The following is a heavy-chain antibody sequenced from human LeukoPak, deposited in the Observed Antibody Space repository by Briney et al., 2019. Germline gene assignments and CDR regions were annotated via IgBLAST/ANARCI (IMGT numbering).Heavy chain of an antibody. V-gene: IGHV5-10-1*01. J-gene: IGHJ4*02. D-gene: IGHD6-19*01. CDR3: ARQPYSSGYYFDH. Sequence: GESLKISCKGSGYSFTSYWISWVRQMPGRGLEWMGRIDPSDSYTNYSPSFQGHVTISADESISTAYLQWSSLKASDTARYYCARQPYSSGYYFDHWGQGTLVTVSS. CDR2: IDPSDSYT. CDR1: GYSFTSYW.